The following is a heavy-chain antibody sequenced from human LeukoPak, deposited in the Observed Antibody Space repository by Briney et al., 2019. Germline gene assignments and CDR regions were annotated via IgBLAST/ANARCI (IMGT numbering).Heavy chain of an antibody. CDR1: GGTFSSYP. Sequence: ASVKVSCKASGGTFSSYPISWVRQAPGQGLQWMGIIDPSGPSVTYAQIFKGRLIVTRDTSTSTVYMQLSSLRSEDSAMYYCARATSPIAYDWNSWGQGTLVTVSS. CDR3: ARATSPIAYDWNS. CDR2: IDPSGPSV. D-gene: IGHD5-12*01. J-gene: IGHJ4*02. V-gene: IGHV1-46*01.